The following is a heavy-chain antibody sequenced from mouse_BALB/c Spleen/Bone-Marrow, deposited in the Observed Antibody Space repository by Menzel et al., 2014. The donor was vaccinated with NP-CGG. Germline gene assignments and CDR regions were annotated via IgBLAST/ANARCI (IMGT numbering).Heavy chain of an antibody. Sequence: EVKLVESGPGLVKPSQSLSLTCTVTGYSITSDYAWNWIRQFPGNKLEWMGYISYSGSTSYDPSLKSRISITRDTSKNQFFLQLNSVTTEDTATYYCARSSYFDYDGAMDYWGQGTSATVSS. CDR3: ARSSYFDYDGAMDY. V-gene: IGHV3-2*02. CDR2: ISYSGST. J-gene: IGHJ4*01. D-gene: IGHD2-4*01. CDR1: GYSITSDYA.